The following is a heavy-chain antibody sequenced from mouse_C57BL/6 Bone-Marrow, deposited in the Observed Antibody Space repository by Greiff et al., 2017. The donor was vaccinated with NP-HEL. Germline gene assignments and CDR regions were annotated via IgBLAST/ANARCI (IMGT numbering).Heavy chain of an antibody. CDR1: GYTFTSSG. V-gene: IGHV1-81*01. CDR3: ARNLWASFAY. Sequence: QVQLQQSGAELARPGASVKLSCKASGYTFTSSGISWVKQRTGQGLEWIGEIYPRSGNTYYNEKFKGKATLTADKSSSTAYMELRSLTSEDSAVYFCARNLWASFAYWGQGTLVTVSA. J-gene: IGHJ3*01. CDR2: IYPRSGNT. D-gene: IGHD6-2*01.